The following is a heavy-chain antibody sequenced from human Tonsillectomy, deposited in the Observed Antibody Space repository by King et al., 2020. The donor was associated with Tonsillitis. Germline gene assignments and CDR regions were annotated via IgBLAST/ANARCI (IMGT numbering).Heavy chain of an antibody. Sequence: VQLVESGGGVVQPGRSLRLSCAASGFTFSSYPMHWVRQAPGKGLEWVAVISYDGRNKYYADSVKGRFTISRDNSKNTLYLQMNSLRPEDTAMYYCARDQDDIVVVPAASSYFDYWGQGTLAT. CDR2: ISYDGRNK. D-gene: IGHD2-2*01. CDR3: ARDQDDIVVVPAASSYFDY. J-gene: IGHJ4*02. V-gene: IGHV3-30*04. CDR1: GFTFSSYP.